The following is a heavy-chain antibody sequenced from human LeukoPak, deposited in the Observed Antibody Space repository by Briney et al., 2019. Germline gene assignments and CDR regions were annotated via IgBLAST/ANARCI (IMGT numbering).Heavy chain of an antibody. CDR3: ARVLYGDYDWYFDL. J-gene: IGHJ2*01. Sequence: KPSETLSLTCTVSGGSISSYYWSWIRQPPGKGLEWIGYIYYSGSTNYNPSLKSRVTISVDTSKNQFSLKLNSVTAADTAVYYCARVLYGDYDWYFDLWGRGTLVTVSS. CDR1: GGSISSYY. CDR2: IYYSGST. V-gene: IGHV4-59*01. D-gene: IGHD4-17*01.